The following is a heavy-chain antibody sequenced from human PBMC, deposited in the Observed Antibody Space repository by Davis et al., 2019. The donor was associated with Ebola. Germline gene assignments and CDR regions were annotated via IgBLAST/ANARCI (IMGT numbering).Heavy chain of an antibody. CDR1: GFTFSNHV. D-gene: IGHD6-25*01. CDR2: ITGSSTYI. J-gene: IGHJ4*02. Sequence: GESLKISCAASGFTFSNHVMNWVRQAPGKGLEWVSSITGSSTYIEYADSVKGRFTISRDNSKNSLYLQMNSLRAEDTALYYCTSTKAYSSGFEDWGQGTVVTVSS. CDR3: TSTKAYSSGFED. V-gene: IGHV3-21*01.